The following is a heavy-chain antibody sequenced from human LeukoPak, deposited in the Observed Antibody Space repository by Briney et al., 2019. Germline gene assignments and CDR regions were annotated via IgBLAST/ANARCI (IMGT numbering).Heavy chain of an antibody. J-gene: IGHJ5*02. CDR2: IYYSGST. Sequence: PSETLSLTCTVSGGSISSGAYYWSWIRQPPGKGLEWIGYIYYSGSTYYNPSLKSRVTISVDTSKNQFSLKLSSVTAADTAVYYCARERGDGSDPFDPWGQGTLVTVSS. V-gene: IGHV4-30-4*01. D-gene: IGHD3-10*01. CDR3: ARERGDGSDPFDP. CDR1: GGSISSGAYY.